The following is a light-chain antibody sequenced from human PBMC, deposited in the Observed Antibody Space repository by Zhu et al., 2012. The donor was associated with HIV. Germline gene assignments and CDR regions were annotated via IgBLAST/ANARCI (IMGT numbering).Light chain of an antibody. CDR1: QSVGSTY. V-gene: IGKV3-20*01. J-gene: IGKJ1*01. Sequence: EIVLTQPPGTLSLSPGERATLSCRASQSVGSTYLAWYQQKPGQALRLLIYGPSNRATGIPDRFSGSGSGTDFTLTISRLESEDFAVYYCQQYFRSPMTFGQGTKLEIK. CDR2: GPS. CDR3: QQYFRSPMT.